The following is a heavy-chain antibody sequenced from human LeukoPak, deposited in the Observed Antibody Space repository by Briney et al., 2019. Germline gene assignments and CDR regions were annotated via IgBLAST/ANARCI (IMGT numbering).Heavy chain of an antibody. CDR2: LSYHGSHK. V-gene: IGHV3-30-3*01. CDR3: ARDKGRGRPTPGDYYGMDV. J-gene: IGHJ6*02. CDR1: GLTYSSYD. Sequence: GGTLRLLCAASGLTYSSYDLHWARQPPSRGWEGGTHLSYHGSHKHYADALKGRFNTSRHNSKNTLHLDKKTLRAEDTAVYYSARDKGRGRPTPGDYYGMDVWGQGTTVTVSS. D-gene: IGHD4-17*01.